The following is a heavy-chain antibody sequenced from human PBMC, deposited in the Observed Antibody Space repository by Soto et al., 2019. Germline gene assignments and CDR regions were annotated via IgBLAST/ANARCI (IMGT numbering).Heavy chain of an antibody. Sequence: EVQLVESGGGLVKPGGSLRLSCAASDFSISNAWMNWVRQAPGKGLEWVGRVKRKIDGEITDYAAPVKGRFTISRDDSNNMLYLQMNSLKADDTAVYYCTTGSVEGVWGQGTTVTVSS. J-gene: IGHJ6*02. D-gene: IGHD2-15*01. CDR3: TTGSVEGV. CDR1: DFSISNAW. V-gene: IGHV3-15*07. CDR2: VKRKIDGEIT.